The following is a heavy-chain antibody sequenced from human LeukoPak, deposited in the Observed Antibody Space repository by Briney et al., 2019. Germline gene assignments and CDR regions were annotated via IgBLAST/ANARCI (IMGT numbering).Heavy chain of an antibody. Sequence: GGSLRLSCAASGFTFSNAWMSWVRQAPGTGLEWVGRIRSKTAGGTIDYGAPVKGRFTISRDDSKNTLYLQMNSLKTEDTAVYYCTSSYTYGSFDYWGQGTLVTVSS. CDR1: GFTFSNAW. J-gene: IGHJ4*02. V-gene: IGHV3-15*01. CDR2: IRSKTAGGTI. D-gene: IGHD5-18*01. CDR3: TSSYTYGSFDY.